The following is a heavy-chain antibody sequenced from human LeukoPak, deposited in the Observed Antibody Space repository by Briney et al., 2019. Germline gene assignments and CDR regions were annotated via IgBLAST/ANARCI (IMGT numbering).Heavy chain of an antibody. CDR1: GFTFSSYA. CDR2: ISGSGGST. V-gene: IGHV3-23*01. CDR3: AKLDGYNYFDY. J-gene: IGHJ4*02. D-gene: IGHD5-24*01. Sequence: GGSLRLSCAASGFTFSSYAMSWVRQAPGQGLEWVSAISGSGGSTYYADSVKGRFTISRDNSKNTLYLQMNSLRADDTAVYYCAKLDGYNYFDYWGQGTLVTVSS.